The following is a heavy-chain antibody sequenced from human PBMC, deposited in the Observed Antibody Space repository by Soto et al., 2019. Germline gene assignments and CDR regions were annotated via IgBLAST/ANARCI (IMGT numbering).Heavy chain of an antibody. CDR3: ARELPYYVSSDSYLDY. CDR2: TYYRSRWYN. Sequence: SQTLSLTCAISGDSVSGNSAAWNWIRQSPSRGLEWLGRTYYRSRWYNDYAVSVKSRIAVTPDTSKNQFSLHLNSVTPEDTAVYYCARELPYYVSSDSYLDYWGKGARVTVSS. CDR1: GDSVSGNSAA. D-gene: IGHD3-16*01. J-gene: IGHJ4*02. V-gene: IGHV6-1*01.